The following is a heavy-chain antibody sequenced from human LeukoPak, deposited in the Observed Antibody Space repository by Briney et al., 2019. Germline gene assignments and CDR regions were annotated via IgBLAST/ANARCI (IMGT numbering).Heavy chain of an antibody. V-gene: IGHV1-69*13. Sequence: SVQVSSKASGVTFGSYAISWLRQAHGQGLAWMGWVITIFGTANYAQKFHVSVTITSVESTGTACMKLSSMKSEDTAVYYCARDKGDTIGLNFDYWGQGTLVTVCS. J-gene: IGHJ4*02. CDR3: ARDKGDTIGLNFDY. D-gene: IGHD3-3*01. CDR1: GVTFGSYA. CDR2: VITIFGTA.